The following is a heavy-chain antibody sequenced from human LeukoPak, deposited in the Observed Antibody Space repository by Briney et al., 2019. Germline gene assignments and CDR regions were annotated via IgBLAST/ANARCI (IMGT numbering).Heavy chain of an antibody. CDR3: ARQNDFRLDY. V-gene: IGHV5-51*01. D-gene: IGHD3-3*01. J-gene: IGHJ4*02. CDR2: IYPGDSDT. Sequence: GESLKISCKGSGYTFSSYWIGWGRQMPGKGLEWMGIIYPGDSDTRYSPSLQGQVPIPVDTSIGTAYLQWSSLKASDTAIYYCARQNDFRLDYWGQGTLVTVSS. CDR1: GYTFSSYW.